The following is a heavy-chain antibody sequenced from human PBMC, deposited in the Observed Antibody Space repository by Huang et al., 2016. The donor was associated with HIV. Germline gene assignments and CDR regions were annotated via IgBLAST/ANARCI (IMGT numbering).Heavy chain of an antibody. CDR3: AKDREDSAYQLDY. J-gene: IGHJ4*02. CDR2: ISYDGSYQ. Sequence: QVQLVESGGGVVQPGRSLRLSCAAFGFTFSNYVVHWVRQAPGRGLEWGAAISYDGSYQYCSDSGKGRVTISRDDSQNTRYLQMSSLRAEDTAVYFCAKDREDSAYQLDYWGQGTRVTVSS. D-gene: IGHD5-12*01. V-gene: IGHV3-30*18. CDR1: GFTFSNYV.